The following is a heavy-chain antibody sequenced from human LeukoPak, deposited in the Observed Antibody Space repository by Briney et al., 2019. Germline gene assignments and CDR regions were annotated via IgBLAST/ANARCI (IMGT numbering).Heavy chain of an antibody. CDR2: IYHSGST. CDR1: GYSISSGYY. J-gene: IGHJ1*01. D-gene: IGHD2-2*01. Sequence: SETLSLTCTVSGYSISSGYYWGWIRQPPGKGLEWIGSIYHSGSTYYNPSLKSRVTMSVDTSKNQFSLKLSSVTAADTAVYYCARVGRYCSSTSCQDYQHWGQGTLVTVSS. CDR3: ARVGRYCSSTSCQDYQH. V-gene: IGHV4-38-2*02.